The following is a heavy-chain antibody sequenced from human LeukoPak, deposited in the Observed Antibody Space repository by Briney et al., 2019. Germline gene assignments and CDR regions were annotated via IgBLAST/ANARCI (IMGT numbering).Heavy chain of an antibody. J-gene: IGHJ4*02. CDR2: ISGGSGST. Sequence: PGGSLRLSCAASGFTFSSYAMSWVRQAPGKGLAWVSTISGGSGSTYCADSVTGRFTISRDNSRNTLYLQMNSLRGDDTAVYYCAKDVGKWESLHFFDYWGQGTLVTVSS. V-gene: IGHV3-23*01. CDR1: GFTFSSYA. D-gene: IGHD1-26*01. CDR3: AKDVGKWESLHFFDY.